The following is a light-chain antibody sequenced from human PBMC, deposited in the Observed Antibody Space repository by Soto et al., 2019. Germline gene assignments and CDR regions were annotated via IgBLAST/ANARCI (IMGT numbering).Light chain of an antibody. Sequence: ETLMTQSPATLSGSPRERATLFCRASQSVSNNYLAWYKQRPGQAPRLLIYGASNRATGITVRFSGSGSGIDFTITIISLEPEAFAVYYCQQRRNWPPTFDQGTKV. CDR3: QQRRNWPPT. CDR2: GAS. J-gene: IGKJ1*01. CDR1: QSVSNNY. V-gene: IGKV3-11*01.